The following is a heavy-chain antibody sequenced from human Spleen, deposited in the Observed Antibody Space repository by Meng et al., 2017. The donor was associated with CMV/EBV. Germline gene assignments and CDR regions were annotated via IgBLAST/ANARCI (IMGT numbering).Heavy chain of an antibody. CDR2: ISGTSTI. J-gene: IGHJ4*02. CDR1: GFSFSDYY. CDR3: AKGYYDSSGMLDY. V-gene: IGHV3-69-1*01. D-gene: IGHD3-22*01. Sequence: GGSLRLSCAASGFSFSDYYMNWVCQAPGKGLEWVSSISGTSTIYYADSVKGRFTISRANSKNTLYLQMNSLRAEDTAVYYCAKGYYDSSGMLDYWGQGTLVTVSS.